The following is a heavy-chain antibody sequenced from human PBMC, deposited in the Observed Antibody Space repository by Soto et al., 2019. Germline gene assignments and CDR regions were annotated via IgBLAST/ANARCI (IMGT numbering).Heavy chain of an antibody. CDR1: GGSISSGGYS. CDR3: ARGAPVVNDY. D-gene: IGHD3-22*01. Sequence: QLQLQESGSGLVKPSQTLSLTCAVSGGSISSGGYSWSWIRQPPGKGLGGIGYIYHSGSTNYNPSLERRVTTSVDRSEQQFSRKAGSVPAAETAVYYCARGAPVVNDYWGQGTLVTVS. J-gene: IGHJ4*02. CDR2: IYHSGST. V-gene: IGHV4-30-2*01.